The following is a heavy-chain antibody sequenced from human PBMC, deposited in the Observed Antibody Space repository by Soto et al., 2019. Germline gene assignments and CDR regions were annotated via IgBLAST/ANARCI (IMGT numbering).Heavy chain of an antibody. V-gene: IGHV4-31*03. CDR1: GASISSGGYY. J-gene: IGHJ4*02. D-gene: IGHD3-9*01. Sequence: HVQLQESGPGRLKPSHTLSLTCTVSGASISSGGYYWSWSRQHPGTGLEWIGYIYERGSTYYNQSHKTRVTISVDPSKNQCSLTLSSVTAADTAVYYCARVTDDILTGYYIFAYWGQGTLVTVS. CDR3: ARVTDDILTGYYIFAY. CDR2: IYERGST.